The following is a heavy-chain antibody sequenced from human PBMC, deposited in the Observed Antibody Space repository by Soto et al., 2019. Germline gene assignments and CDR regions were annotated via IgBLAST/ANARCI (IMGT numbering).Heavy chain of an antibody. Sequence: GGSLRLSCAASGFTFDDYGMSWVRQAPGKGLEWVSGINWNGGSTGYADSVKGQFTISRDNAKNSLYLQMNSLRAEDTALYHCARVGYCSSTSCYAGGFDYWGQGTLVTVSS. CDR1: GFTFDDYG. CDR2: INWNGGST. J-gene: IGHJ4*02. D-gene: IGHD2-2*01. V-gene: IGHV3-20*01. CDR3: ARVGYCSSTSCYAGGFDY.